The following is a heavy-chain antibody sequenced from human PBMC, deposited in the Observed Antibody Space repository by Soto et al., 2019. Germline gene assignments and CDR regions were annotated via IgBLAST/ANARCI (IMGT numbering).Heavy chain of an antibody. J-gene: IGHJ4*01. V-gene: IGHV6-1*01. CDR1: GDSVSSNSAG. Sequence: SQTLSLTCAITGDSVSSNSAGWSWVRQSPSKGLEWLGRTYYRSKWYYEYAVSVRGRITINPDTSKNQYSLQLNSVTPEDTAVYFCARGEQYSGRIFDYWGQGTLVTVSS. CDR2: TYYRSKWYY. D-gene: IGHD1-26*01. CDR3: ARGEQYSGRIFDY.